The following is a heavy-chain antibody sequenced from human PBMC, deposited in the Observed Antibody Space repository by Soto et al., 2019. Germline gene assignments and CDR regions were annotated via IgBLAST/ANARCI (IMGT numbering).Heavy chain of an antibody. V-gene: IGHV4-39*01. Sequence: QLQLQESGPGLVKPSETLSLTCSVSGGSINSSLYYWAWIRQPPGKGLEWIGSLYYSGNTYYNPSLKSLVIMSVDSSKNQFSLILISVTVAHTAIYYCATPLSGFHPLWGQGTLDTVSP. CDR2: LYYSGNT. J-gene: IGHJ4*02. CDR3: ATPLSGFHPL. CDR1: GGSINSSLYY.